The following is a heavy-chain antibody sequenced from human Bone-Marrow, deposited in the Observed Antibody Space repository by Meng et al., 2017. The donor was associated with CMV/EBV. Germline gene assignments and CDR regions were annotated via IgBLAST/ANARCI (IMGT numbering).Heavy chain of an antibody. D-gene: IGHD6-13*01. V-gene: IGHV1-69*05. Sequence: TLSSYAISWGRQARGQGREWMGGIIPIFGAANYAQKFQGRVTISMDESTSTAYMELSSLRSEDTAVYYCARSASGQQLVRGDYFDYWGQGTLVTVSS. CDR1: TLSSYA. CDR3: ARSASGQQLVRGDYFDY. J-gene: IGHJ4*02. CDR2: IIPIFGAA.